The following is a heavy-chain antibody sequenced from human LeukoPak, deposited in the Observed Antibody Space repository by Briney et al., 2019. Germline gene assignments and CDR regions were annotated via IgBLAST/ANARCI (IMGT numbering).Heavy chain of an antibody. V-gene: IGHV1-69*05. CDR2: IIPIFGTA. CDR1: GGTFSSYA. CDR3: ARDQSPQYGGFDY. Sequence: SVKVSCKASGGTFSSYAISWVRQAPGQGLEWMGRIIPIFGTAIYAQKFQGRVTITTDESTSTAYMELSSLRSEDTAVYYCARDQSPQYGGFDYWGQGTLVTVSS. J-gene: IGHJ4*02. D-gene: IGHD2-21*01.